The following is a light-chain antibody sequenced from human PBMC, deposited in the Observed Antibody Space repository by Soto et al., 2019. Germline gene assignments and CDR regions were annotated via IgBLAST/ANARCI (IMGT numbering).Light chain of an antibody. CDR1: QVISTY. CDR3: QQYYKFPRT. J-gene: IGKJ1*01. CDR2: SAS. V-gene: IGKV1-16*02. Sequence: DIQMTQSPSSLSASVGDIVTITCRASQVISTYVAWFQQKPWQAPKSLIYSASSLQSGVPSKFSGSGSGTDFTLTISSLQPGDSATYYCQQYYKFPRTFGQGTKVAIK.